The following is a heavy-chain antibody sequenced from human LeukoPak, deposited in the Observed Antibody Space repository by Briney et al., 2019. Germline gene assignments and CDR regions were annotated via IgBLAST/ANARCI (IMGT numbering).Heavy chain of an antibody. CDR3: ARAGTTMYYFDY. Sequence: ASVKVSCKASGYTFTSYYMHWVRQAPGQGLEWMGWINPNSGGTNYAQKFQGRVTMTRDTSISTAYMELSRLRSDDTAVYYCARAGTTMYYFDYWGQGTLVTVSS. CDR2: INPNSGGT. D-gene: IGHD1-7*01. V-gene: IGHV1-2*02. J-gene: IGHJ4*02. CDR1: GYTFTSYY.